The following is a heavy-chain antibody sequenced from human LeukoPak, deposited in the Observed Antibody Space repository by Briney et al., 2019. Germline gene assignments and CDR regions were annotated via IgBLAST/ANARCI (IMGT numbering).Heavy chain of an antibody. Sequence: ASVRVSCKTPGYTFSNFGINWVRQAPGQGLEWMGWISGNNDNPNYGQKFQGRFTVTTDSSTSTAYMELRNLRFDGTAVYYCARDGTSTDDYWGQGTLVTVSS. V-gene: IGHV1-18*01. J-gene: IGHJ4*02. CDR2: ISGNNDNP. D-gene: IGHD2-2*01. CDR1: GYTFSNFG. CDR3: ARDGTSTDDY.